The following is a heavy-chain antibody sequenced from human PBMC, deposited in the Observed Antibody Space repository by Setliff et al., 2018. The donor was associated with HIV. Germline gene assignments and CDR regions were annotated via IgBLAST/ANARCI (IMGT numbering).Heavy chain of an antibody. D-gene: IGHD3-10*01. CDR2: ISPHNGDK. V-gene: IGHV1-2*02. CDR3: SSLEGLEKTRGEESDS. Sequence: ASGKVSCKASGYTFTDYFMRWVRQAPGQGLEWMGWISPHNGDKNIQQRFRGRVTMTTDTSFSTAYMELSSLTSEDTAIYYCSSLEGLEKTRGEESDSWGQGTLVTVSS. J-gene: IGHJ4*02. CDR1: GYTFTDYF.